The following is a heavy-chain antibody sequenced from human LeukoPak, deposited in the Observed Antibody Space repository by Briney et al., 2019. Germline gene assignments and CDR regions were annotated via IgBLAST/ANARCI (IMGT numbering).Heavy chain of an antibody. J-gene: IGHJ5*02. CDR2: INPNSGDT. V-gene: IGHV1-2*02. CDR3: AREEVVGGGWSDP. D-gene: IGHD2-15*01. CDR1: GYTFTGYY. Sequence: ASVKVSCKASGYTFTGYYMHWVRQAPGQGLEWMGWINPNSGDTNYAQKFQGRVTMTRDMSTSTVYMELSSLRSEDTAVYYCAREEVVGGGWSDPWGQGTLVTVSS.